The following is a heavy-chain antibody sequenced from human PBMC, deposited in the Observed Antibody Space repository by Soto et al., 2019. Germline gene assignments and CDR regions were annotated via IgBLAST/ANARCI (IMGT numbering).Heavy chain of an antibody. D-gene: IGHD2-21*01. Sequence: GGSLRLSCAASGFTFSNCDMHWVRQATGKGLEWVSTISTAGNTYSPGSVKGRFAISRENAKNSLYLQMNSLRVDDTAVYYCARGRDSGLYYFDYWGRGNLVTVSS. CDR2: ISTAGNT. CDR1: GFTFSNCD. CDR3: ARGRDSGLYYFDY. V-gene: IGHV3-13*01. J-gene: IGHJ4*02.